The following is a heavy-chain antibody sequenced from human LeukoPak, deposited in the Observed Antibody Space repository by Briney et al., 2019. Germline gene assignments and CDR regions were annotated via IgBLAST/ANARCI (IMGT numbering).Heavy chain of an antibody. CDR1: GGSISSYY. CDR2: MYYSGST. CDR3: ARVGGWYPYHFDY. D-gene: IGHD6-19*01. Sequence: SETLSLTCTVSGGSISSYYWSWIRQPPGKGLEWIGYMYYSGSTNYNPSLKSRVTISVDTSKNQFSLKLSSVTAADAAVHYCARVGGWYPYHFDYWGQGTLVTVSS. J-gene: IGHJ4*02. V-gene: IGHV4-59*01.